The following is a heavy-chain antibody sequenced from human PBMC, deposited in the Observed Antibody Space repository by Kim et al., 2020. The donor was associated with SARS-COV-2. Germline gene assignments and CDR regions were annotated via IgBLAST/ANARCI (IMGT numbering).Heavy chain of an antibody. D-gene: IGHD6-13*01. J-gene: IGHJ5*02. CDR3: ATDLDLSHIAARRFDP. Sequence: ASVKVSCKASGYTFTSYAMNWVRQAPGQGLEWMGWINTNTGNPTYAQGFTGRFVFSLDTSVSTAYLQISSLKAEDTGIYYCATDLDLSHIAARRFDPWGQGTLVTVSS. CDR1: GYTFTSYA. V-gene: IGHV7-4-1*02. CDR2: INTNTGNP.